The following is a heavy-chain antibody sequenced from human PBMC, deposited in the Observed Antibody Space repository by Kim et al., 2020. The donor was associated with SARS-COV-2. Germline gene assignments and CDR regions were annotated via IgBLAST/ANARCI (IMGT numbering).Heavy chain of an antibody. CDR2: IKSKVDGGTT. J-gene: IGHJ6*02. V-gene: IGHV3-15*01. CDR3: SGETSVYYYYGMDV. Sequence: GGSLRLSCAASGFSFGNAWMNWVRQAPGTGLEWVGRIKSKVDGGTTDYAAPVKGRFIISRDDSRNTLYLQMNSLKIEDTAVYYCSGETSVYYYYGMDVWGQGTTVTVSS. CDR1: GFSFGNAW.